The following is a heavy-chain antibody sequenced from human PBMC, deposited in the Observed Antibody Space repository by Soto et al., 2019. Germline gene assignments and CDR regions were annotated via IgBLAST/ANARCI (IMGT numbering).Heavy chain of an antibody. Sequence: QLQLQESGPGLVKPSETLSLTCTVSGGSISSSSYYWGWIRQPPGKGLEWIGSLYYSGSTYYNPSLKSRVTISVATSKKQFSLKLSSVTAADTAVYYCVRSDTGCGNWFDPWGQGTLVTVSP. D-gene: IGHD2-2*02. CDR2: LYYSGST. V-gene: IGHV4-39*01. CDR1: GGSISSSSYY. J-gene: IGHJ5*02. CDR3: VRSDTGCGNWFDP.